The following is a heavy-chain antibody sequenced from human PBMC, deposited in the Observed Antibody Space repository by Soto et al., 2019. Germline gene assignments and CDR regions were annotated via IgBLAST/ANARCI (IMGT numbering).Heavy chain of an antibody. D-gene: IGHD6-13*01. V-gene: IGHV4-59*01. CDR2: IYYSGST. CDR3: ARGLAEAATRWWFDT. J-gene: IGHJ5*02. Sequence: SETLSLTCTVSGGSISSYYWSWIRQPPGKGLEWIGYIYYSGSTNYNPSLKSRVTISVDTSKNQFSLKLSSVTAADTAVYYCARGLAEAATRWWFDTWGQGTLVTVSS. CDR1: GGSISSYY.